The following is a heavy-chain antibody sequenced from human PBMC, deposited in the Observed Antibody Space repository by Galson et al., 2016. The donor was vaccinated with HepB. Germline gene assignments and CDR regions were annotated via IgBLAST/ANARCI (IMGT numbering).Heavy chain of an antibody. CDR1: RFTFSNYG. D-gene: IGHD3-10*01. V-gene: IGHV3-33*06. CDR2: IWYDGSQK. CDR3: AKGRPDYYGSGSYAPLDY. Sequence: SLRLSCAASRFTFSNYGMHWVRQAPGKGLEWVAVIWYDGSQKYYAGSVKGRFTISRDNSKNTLSLQMNSLRAEDTAVYYCAKGRPDYYGSGSYAPLDYWGQGTLVTVSS. J-gene: IGHJ4*02.